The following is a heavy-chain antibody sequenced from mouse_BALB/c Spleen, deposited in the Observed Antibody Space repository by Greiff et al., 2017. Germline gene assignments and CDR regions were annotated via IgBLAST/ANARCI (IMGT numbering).Heavy chain of an antibody. Sequence: QVQLQQPGAELVRPGASVKLSCKASGYTFTSYWMHWVKQRPGQGLEWIGEINPSNGRTNYNEKFKSKATLTVDKSSSTAYMQLSSLTSEDSAVYYCARSGLRTPDYWGQGTTLTVSS. CDR1: GYTFTSYW. CDR3: ARSGLRTPDY. CDR2: INPSNGRT. J-gene: IGHJ2*01. D-gene: IGHD2-2*01. V-gene: IGHV1S81*02.